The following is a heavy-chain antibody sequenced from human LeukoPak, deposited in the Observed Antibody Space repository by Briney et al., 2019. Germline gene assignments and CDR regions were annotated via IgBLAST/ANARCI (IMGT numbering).Heavy chain of an antibody. D-gene: IGHD3-22*01. CDR3: ARDSSGYHFVE. Sequence: GGSLRLSCAASGFTARSNYMSRVRQAPGQGLEWVSVIYRGGTTYYAHSEKGRFTISRDNSKNTLYLQMNSLRAEDTAVYYCARDSSGYHFVEWGERPVVSVSS. CDR1: GFTARSNY. J-gene: IGHJ4*02. CDR2: IYRGGTT. V-gene: IGHV3-66*01.